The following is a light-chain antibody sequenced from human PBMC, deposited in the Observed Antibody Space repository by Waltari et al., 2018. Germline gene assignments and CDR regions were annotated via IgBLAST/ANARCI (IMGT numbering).Light chain of an antibody. CDR3: SSYTSSSSL. Sequence: QSALTQPASVSGSPGQSITISCTGTSSDVGGYDSVSWYQQHPGKAPQLMIYEVSNRPAGFSSRCSGSKSGNTASLTISGLQAEDEADYYCSSYTSSSSLFGGGTKLTVL. CDR1: SSDVGGYDS. J-gene: IGLJ2*01. CDR2: EVS. V-gene: IGLV2-14*01.